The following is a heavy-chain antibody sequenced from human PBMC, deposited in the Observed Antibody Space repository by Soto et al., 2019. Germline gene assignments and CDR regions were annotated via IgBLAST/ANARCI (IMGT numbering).Heavy chain of an antibody. J-gene: IGHJ3*02. V-gene: IGHV3-23*01. D-gene: IGHD5-18*01. Sequence: EVQLLESGGGLVQPGGSLRLSCAASGFTFSSYAMSWVRQAPGKGLERVSAISGSGVSTYYADSVKGRFTISRDNSKNTLYLQMSSLRAEDTAVFYCAKDSGYSYGYDAFDIWGQGTMVTVSS. CDR3: AKDSGYSYGYDAFDI. CDR1: GFTFSSYA. CDR2: ISGSGVST.